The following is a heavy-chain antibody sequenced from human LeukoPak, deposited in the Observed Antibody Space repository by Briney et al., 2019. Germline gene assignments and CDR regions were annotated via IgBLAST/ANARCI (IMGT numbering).Heavy chain of an antibody. D-gene: IGHD6-19*01. V-gene: IGHV3-66*02. CDR1: GFTVSSNF. J-gene: IGHJ4*02. CDR3: ARLGSGWYDN. CDR2: IYSGGTT. Sequence: GGSLRLSCAASGFTVSSNFMSWVRQAPGKGLEWVSVIYSGGTTYYADSVKGRFTSSRDNFRNTLYLQMNSLRAEDTAVYYCARLGSGWYDNWGQGTLVTVSS.